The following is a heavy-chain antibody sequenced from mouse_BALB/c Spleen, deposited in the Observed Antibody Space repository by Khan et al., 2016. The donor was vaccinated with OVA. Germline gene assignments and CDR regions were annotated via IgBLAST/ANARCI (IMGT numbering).Heavy chain of an antibody. CDR3: ARDYYRYDGYYAMDY. CDR2: IWGGGHT. Sequence: QVQLKESGPGLVAPSQTLSNTCTVSGFSLSRYNIHWVRQPPGGGLEWLGMIWGGGHTDYNSTLKSRLSISKDNSKSQVFLKMNSLQTDDTAMYYCARDYYRYDGYYAMDYWGQGTSVTVSS. V-gene: IGHV2-6-4*01. D-gene: IGHD2-14*01. CDR1: GFSLSRYN. J-gene: IGHJ4*01.